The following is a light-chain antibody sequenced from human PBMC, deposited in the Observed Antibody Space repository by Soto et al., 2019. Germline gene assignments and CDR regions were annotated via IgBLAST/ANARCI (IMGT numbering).Light chain of an antibody. Sequence: QSALTQPASVSGSPGQSITISCTGTSSDVGGYNFVSWYQQHPGKAPKLMLYSDYDRPSGISHRFSGSRSGNTASLTISGLQAEDEAHYYCNSYTISSTLVFGGGTKVTVL. V-gene: IGLV2-14*03. CDR2: SDY. J-gene: IGLJ2*01. CDR3: NSYTISSTLV. CDR1: SSDVGGYNF.